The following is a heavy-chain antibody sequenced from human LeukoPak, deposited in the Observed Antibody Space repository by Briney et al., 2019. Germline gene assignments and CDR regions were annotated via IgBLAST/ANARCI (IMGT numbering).Heavy chain of an antibody. CDR3: ARGDGDYPDYNYYYMDV. D-gene: IGHD4-17*01. CDR1: GGTFSSYA. V-gene: IGHV1-69*05. J-gene: IGHJ6*03. CDR2: ITPIFGTA. Sequence: AASVKVSCKASGGTFSSYAISWVRQAPGQGLEWMGGITPIFGTANYAQKFQGRVTITTDESTSTAYMELSSLRSEDTAVYYCARGDGDYPDYNYYYMDVWGKGTTVTVSS.